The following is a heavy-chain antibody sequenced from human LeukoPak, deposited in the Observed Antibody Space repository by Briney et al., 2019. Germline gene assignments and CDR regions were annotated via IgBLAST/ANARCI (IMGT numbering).Heavy chain of an antibody. CDR1: GGSISSGDYY. CDR3: AREPVGYCSSTSCYFGWFDP. J-gene: IGHJ5*02. CDR2: IYYSGST. Sequence: SETLSLTCTVSGGSISSGDYYWSWIRQPPGKGLEWIGYIYYSGSTYYNPSLKSRVTISVGTSKNQFSLKLSSVTAADTAVYYCAREPVGYCSSTSCYFGWFDPWGQGTLVTVSS. D-gene: IGHD2-2*01. V-gene: IGHV4-30-4*08.